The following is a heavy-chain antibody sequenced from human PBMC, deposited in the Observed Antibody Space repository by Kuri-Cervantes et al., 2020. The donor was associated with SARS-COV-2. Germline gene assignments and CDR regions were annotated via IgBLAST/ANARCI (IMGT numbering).Heavy chain of an antibody. CDR1: GFNFSSDW. V-gene: IGHV3-7*01. CDR3: ARGAIAAAAFDY. D-gene: IGHD6-13*01. J-gene: IGHJ4*02. CDR2: IKQDGSEK. Sequence: GESLKISCATSGFNFSSDWMSWVRQAPGKGLEWVGNIKQDGSEKNYVDSVEGRFIISRDNAKNSLYLQMDRLRVDDTAVYYCARGAIAAAAFDYWGQGTLVTVSS.